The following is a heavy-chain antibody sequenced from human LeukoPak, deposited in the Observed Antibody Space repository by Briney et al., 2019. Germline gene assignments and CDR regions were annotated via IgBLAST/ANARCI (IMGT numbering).Heavy chain of an antibody. Sequence: SETLSLTCTVSGGSISSYYWSWIRQPPGKGLEWIGRIYTSGSTNYNPSLKSRLTISVDTSKNQFSLKLSSVTAADTAVYYCARDAGHQLSRRNYYAMDVWGQGTTVTVSS. V-gene: IGHV4-4*07. J-gene: IGHJ6*02. CDR1: GGSISSYY. D-gene: IGHD1-1*01. CDR2: IYTSGST. CDR3: ARDAGHQLSRRNYYAMDV.